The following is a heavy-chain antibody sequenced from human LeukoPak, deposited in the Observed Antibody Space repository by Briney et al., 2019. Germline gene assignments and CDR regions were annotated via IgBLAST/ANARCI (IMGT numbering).Heavy chain of an antibody. CDR3: ASGRGYIVVVTDPFDY. CDR1: GYTFTGYY. Sequence: ASVKVSCKPSGYTFTGYYMHWVRQAPGQGLEWMVWINPNSGGTNYAQKFQGKFTMTRDTSISTAYMELSRRRSDDTAVYYCASGRGYIVVVTDPFDYWGEGTLVTVSS. CDR2: INPNSGGT. D-gene: IGHD2-21*02. V-gene: IGHV1-2*02. J-gene: IGHJ4*02.